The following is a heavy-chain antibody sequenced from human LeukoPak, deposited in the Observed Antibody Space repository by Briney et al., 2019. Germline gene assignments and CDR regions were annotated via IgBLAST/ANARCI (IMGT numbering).Heavy chain of an antibody. V-gene: IGHV3-30*18. CDR2: ISYDGSNK. CDR1: GFTFSSYG. CDR3: AKDVRSSGWYIDYYYSMDV. J-gene: IGHJ6*02. Sequence: GGSLRLSCAASGFTFSSYGMHWVRQAPGKGLEWVAVISYDGSNKYYADSVKGRFTISRDNSKNTLYLQMNSLRAEDTAVYYCAKDVRSSGWYIDYYYSMDVWGQGTTVTVSS. D-gene: IGHD6-19*01.